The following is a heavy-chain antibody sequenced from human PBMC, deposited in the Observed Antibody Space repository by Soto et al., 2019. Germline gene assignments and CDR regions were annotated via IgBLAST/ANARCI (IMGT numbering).Heavy chain of an antibody. V-gene: IGHV4-34*01. CDR3: ARVSFLSRSYFDY. Sequence: TSETLSLTCAVYGGSFSGYYWSWIRQPPGKGLEWIGEINHSGSTNYNPSLKSRVTISVDTSKNQFSLKLSSVTAADTAVYYCARVSFLSRSYFDYWGQGTLVTVSS. CDR1: GGSFSGYY. J-gene: IGHJ4*02. CDR2: INHSGST.